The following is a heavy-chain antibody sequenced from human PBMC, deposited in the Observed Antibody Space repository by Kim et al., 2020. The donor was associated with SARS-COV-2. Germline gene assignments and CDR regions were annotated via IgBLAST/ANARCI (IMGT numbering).Heavy chain of an antibody. CDR1: GDSISSNTYY. V-gene: IGHV4-39*02. CDR2: IHYGGNT. CDR3: ARGLSGHGTRALEQ. D-gene: IGHD1-1*01. J-gene: IGHJ4*01. Sequence: SETLSLNCSVSGDSISSNTYYWGWVRQPPGKGLEWIGSIHYGGNTYYSPSLSSRLAISVDKSRDKFSLRLTSVTATDTAVYFCARGLSGHGTRALEQWGQGILVIVSS.